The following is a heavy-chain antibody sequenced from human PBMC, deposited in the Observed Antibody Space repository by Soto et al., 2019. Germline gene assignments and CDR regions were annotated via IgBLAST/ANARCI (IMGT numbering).Heavy chain of an antibody. J-gene: IGHJ4*02. CDR1: GGSISSYY. CDR3: AREGNLGRWLQPLDF. D-gene: IGHD5-12*01. V-gene: IGHV4-59*01. CDR2: IHYSGST. Sequence: PSETLSLTCTVSGGSISSYYWSWIRQPPGKGLEWIGYIHYSGSTNYNPSLKSRVTMSVDTSKNHFSLRLISVTAADTAIYFCAREGNLGRWLQPLDFWGQGTLVTVSS.